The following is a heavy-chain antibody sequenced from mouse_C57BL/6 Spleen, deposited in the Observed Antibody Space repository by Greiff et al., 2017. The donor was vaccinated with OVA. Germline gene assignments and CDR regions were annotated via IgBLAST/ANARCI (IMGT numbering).Heavy chain of an antibody. J-gene: IGHJ3*01. CDR1: GYTFSDYG. Sequence: EVQGVESGGGLVKPGGSLKLSCAASGYTFSDYGMHWVRQAPEKGLEWVAYISSGSSTTYYADTVKGRFTISRDNAKNTLFLQMTSLRSEDTAMYYCARDDYDGFAYWGQGTLVTVSA. CDR2: ISSGSSTT. CDR3: ARDDYDGFAY. V-gene: IGHV5-17*01. D-gene: IGHD2-4*01.